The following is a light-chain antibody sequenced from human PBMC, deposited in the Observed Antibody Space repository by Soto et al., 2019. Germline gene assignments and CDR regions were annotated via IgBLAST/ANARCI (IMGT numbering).Light chain of an antibody. Sequence: EVVMTQSPATLSVSPGDTATLSCRASQSVSSSLAWYQQKPGQPPRLLIYAASSRATGIPARFSGSGSGTEFTLTISRLQADDFGVYYCQHYNNWPPWTFGQGTRVEIK. CDR1: QSVSSS. V-gene: IGKV3-15*01. J-gene: IGKJ1*01. CDR2: AAS. CDR3: QHYNNWPPWT.